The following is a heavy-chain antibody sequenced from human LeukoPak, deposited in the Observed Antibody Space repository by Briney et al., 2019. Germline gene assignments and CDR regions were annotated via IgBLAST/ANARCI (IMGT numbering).Heavy chain of an antibody. Sequence: PSETLSLTCTVSGGSISSYYWSWIRQPAGKGLEWIGRIYTSGSTNYNPSLKSRVTMSVDTSKNQFSLKLSSVTAADTAVYYCARDLGVVVPAAISPERDYWGQGTLVTVSS. CDR3: ARDLGVVVPAAISPERDY. V-gene: IGHV4-4*07. D-gene: IGHD2-2*01. CDR1: GGSISSYY. CDR2: IYTSGST. J-gene: IGHJ4*02.